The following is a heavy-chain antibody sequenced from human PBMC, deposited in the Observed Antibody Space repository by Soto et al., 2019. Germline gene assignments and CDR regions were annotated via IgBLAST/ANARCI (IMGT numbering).Heavy chain of an antibody. J-gene: IGHJ4*02. CDR2: ISPIFGTA. V-gene: IGHV1-69*06. CDR1: GGTFSSYA. D-gene: IGHD6-19*01. CDR3: ARDPSGSRIAVAGQFDY. Sequence: GASVKVSCKASGGTFSSYAISWVRQAPGQGLEWMGGISPIFGTANYAQKFQGRVTITADKSTSTAYMELSSLRSEDTAVYYCARDPSGSRIAVAGQFDYWGQGTLVTVSS.